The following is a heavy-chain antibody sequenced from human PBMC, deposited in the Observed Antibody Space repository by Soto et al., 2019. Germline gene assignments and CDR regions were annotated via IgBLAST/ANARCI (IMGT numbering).Heavy chain of an antibody. V-gene: IGHV3-23*01. D-gene: IGHD2-2*01. J-gene: IGHJ4*02. CDR1: GFTFSNYA. CDR2: ISGSGGGNL. Sequence: LRLSCVGSGFTFSNYAMSWVRQAPGKGLEWVSGISGSGGGNLYYADSVKGRFTISRDNSKNTLYLQMNSLRAEDTAVYYCAKARHSSTWYNFDYWGQGTLVTVSS. CDR3: AKARHSSTWYNFDY.